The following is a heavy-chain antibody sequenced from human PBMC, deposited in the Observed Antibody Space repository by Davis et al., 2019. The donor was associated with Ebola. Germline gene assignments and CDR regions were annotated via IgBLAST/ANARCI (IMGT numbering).Heavy chain of an antibody. CDR3: TTRTAVTDVHAFDV. V-gene: IGHV3-15*01. D-gene: IGHD6-19*01. CDR2: IKSKTDGGTI. Sequence: GESLKISCVASGFTFSTYVMRWVRQAPGKGLEWVGRIKSKTDGGTIDYVEPVKGRFTISRDDSKNTLFLQMDSLKTEDTAVYHCTTRTAVTDVHAFDVWGQGTMVAVSP. J-gene: IGHJ3*01. CDR1: GFTFSTYV.